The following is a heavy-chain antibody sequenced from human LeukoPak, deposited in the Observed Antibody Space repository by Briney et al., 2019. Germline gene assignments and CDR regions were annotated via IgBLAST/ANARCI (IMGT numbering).Heavy chain of an antibody. V-gene: IGHV1-18*01. J-gene: IGHJ4*02. CDR1: GYTLTSYG. Sequence: ASVKVSCKASGYTLTSYGISWVRQAPGQGLEWMGWISAYNGNTNYAQKLQGRVTMTTDTSTSTAYMDLRSLRSDDTAVYYCSRDLKRGYSSGRYSWGTGSSNDYWGQGTLVTVSS. CDR2: ISAYNGNT. D-gene: IGHD6-19*01. CDR3: SRDLKRGYSSGRYSWGTGSSNDY.